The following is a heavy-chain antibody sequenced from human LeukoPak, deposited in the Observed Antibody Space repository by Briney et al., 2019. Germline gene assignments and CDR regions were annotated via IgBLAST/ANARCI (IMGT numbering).Heavy chain of an antibody. J-gene: IGHJ4*02. Sequence: GGSLRLSCAASGFTFSSYAMSWVRQAPGKGLEWVSIISGSGDNTYYADSMKGRFTISRDNSKNTLYLQMNSLRAEDTAVYYCAKAHSSSWYYFDYWGQGTLVTVSS. CDR3: AKAHSSSWYYFDY. CDR2: ISGSGDNT. CDR1: GFTFSSYA. D-gene: IGHD6-13*01. V-gene: IGHV3-23*01.